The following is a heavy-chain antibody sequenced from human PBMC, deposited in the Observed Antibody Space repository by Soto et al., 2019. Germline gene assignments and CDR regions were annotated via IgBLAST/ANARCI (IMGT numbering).Heavy chain of an antibody. CDR1: GFTVSNNY. V-gene: IGHV3-53*02. J-gene: IGHJ3*01. D-gene: IGHD5-12*01. CDR3: VREGRGSFDF. Sequence: EVQLVETGGGLIQPGGSLRLSCAASGFTVSNNYMSWVRQAPGKGLEWVSVIGGRGNSAYYADSVQGRFTISRDNSKNTLSLQMSSLTADDTAIYYCVREGRGSFDFWGRGTMVTVSS. CDR2: IGGRGNSA.